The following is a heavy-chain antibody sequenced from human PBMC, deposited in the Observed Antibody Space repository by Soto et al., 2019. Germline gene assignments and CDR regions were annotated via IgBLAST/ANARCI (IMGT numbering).Heavy chain of an antibody. CDR2: ISSGSSYI. CDR1: GFTVSTYT. D-gene: IGHD3-10*01. Sequence: PAGSLTLSCAASGFTVSTYTMNWVRQAPGKGLEWISSISSGSSYIYYAGSVKGRFTISRDNAKNSLFLQMNSPRAADTAVYYCARDILSGGAYPAYCGQGNKVTVSS. V-gene: IGHV3-21*01. J-gene: IGHJ4*02. CDR3: ARDILSGGAYPAY.